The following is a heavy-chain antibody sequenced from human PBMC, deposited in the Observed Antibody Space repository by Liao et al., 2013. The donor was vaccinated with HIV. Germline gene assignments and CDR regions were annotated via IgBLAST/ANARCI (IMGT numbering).Heavy chain of an antibody. V-gene: IGHV4-4*07. CDR2: VYTSGIT. CDR1: GGSINTYY. Sequence: QVQLQESGPGLVKPSETLSLTCSVSGGSINTYYWSWIRQPAGKGLEWIGRVYTSGITNYNPSLKSRVTMSVDTSNNQFSLKLSSVTAADTAVYYCARAGYSSGWYNDYWGQGTLVTVSS. J-gene: IGHJ4*02. D-gene: IGHD6-19*01. CDR3: ARAGYSSGWYNDY.